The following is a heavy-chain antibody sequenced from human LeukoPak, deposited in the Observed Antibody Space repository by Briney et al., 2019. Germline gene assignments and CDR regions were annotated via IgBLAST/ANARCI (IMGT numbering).Heavy chain of an antibody. J-gene: IGHJ4*02. CDR2: INGDGRDK. CDR1: GVTFSSYW. Sequence: GGSLRLSCAASGVTFSSYWRNWVRQAPGKGLEWVANINGDGRDKYYVGSVRGRFTISRDNADKALYLQMNSLRGDDTALYYCARGVDSAIDWWGQGTLVTVSS. V-gene: IGHV3-7*01. CDR3: ARGVDSAIDW. D-gene: IGHD3-9*01.